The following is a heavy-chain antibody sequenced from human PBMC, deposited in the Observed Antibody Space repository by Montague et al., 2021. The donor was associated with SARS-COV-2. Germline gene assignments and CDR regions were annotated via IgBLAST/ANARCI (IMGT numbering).Heavy chain of an antibody. V-gene: IGHV4-39*01. D-gene: IGHD2-21*01. J-gene: IGHJ2*01. CDR3: AKIAWHNWYFDI. CDR2: MPYSGST. Sequence: SETLSLTCTVSGDSISRNSYYWGWIRQPPGTGLEWIGSMPYSGSTHHNPSLKSRVSISVDTSKNQFSLKLSSMTAADTAVYSRAKIAWHNWYFDIWGRGTLVTVSS. CDR1: GDSISRNSYY.